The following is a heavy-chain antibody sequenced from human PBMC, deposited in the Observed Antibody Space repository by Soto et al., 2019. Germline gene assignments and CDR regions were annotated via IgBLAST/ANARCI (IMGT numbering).Heavy chain of an antibody. J-gene: IGHJ6*02. CDR1: GGTFSSCA. V-gene: IGHV1-69*12. CDR3: ARVLGVHGRYYYYGMDV. CDR2: IIPIFGTA. Sequence: QVQLVQSGAEVKEPGSSVKVSCKASGGTFSSCAISWVRQAPGQGLEWMGGIIPIFGTANYAQKFQGRVTITADESTSTAYMELSSLRSEDTAVYYCARVLGVHGRYYYYGMDVWGQGTTVTVSS.